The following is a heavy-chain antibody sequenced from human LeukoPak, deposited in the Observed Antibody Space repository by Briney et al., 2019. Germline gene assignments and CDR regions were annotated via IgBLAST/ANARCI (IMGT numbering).Heavy chain of an antibody. D-gene: IGHD5-18*01. CDR2: LKSSGDST. Sequence: ASVKVSCKTSGYTFTSYHMHWVRQAPGQGLEWVGLLKSSGDSTVYEQKFQGRVTLTRTTSTSTVYMELIILSSKDRAYYYFVREEAHTYSFDVWGPGTLVTVS. V-gene: IGHV1-46*01. CDR1: GYTFTSYH. CDR3: VREEAHTYSFDV. J-gene: IGHJ4*02.